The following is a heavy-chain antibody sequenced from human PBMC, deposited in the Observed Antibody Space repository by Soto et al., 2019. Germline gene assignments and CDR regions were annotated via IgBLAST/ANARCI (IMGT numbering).Heavy chain of an antibody. V-gene: IGHV1-18*01. Sequence: QVQLVQSGAEVKKPGASVKVSCKASGYTFTSYGISWVRQAPGQGLEWMGWISAYNGNTNYAQKLQGRVTMTTDTATSTAYRELRSLRCDDTAVNYWPRGVSAHRSGWYVGYYCYGMDVWGQGTTVTVSS. D-gene: IGHD6-19*01. CDR2: ISAYNGNT. J-gene: IGHJ6*02. CDR3: PRGVSAHRSGWYVGYYCYGMDV. CDR1: GYTFTSYG.